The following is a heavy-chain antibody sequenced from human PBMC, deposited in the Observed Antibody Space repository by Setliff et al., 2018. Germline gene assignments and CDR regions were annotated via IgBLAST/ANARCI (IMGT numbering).Heavy chain of an antibody. J-gene: IGHJ4*01. Sequence: PGGSLRLSCAVSEFAFSSSWMTWVRQAPGKGLEGVANINEDGTDRKYVDSVKGRFTISRDNAKNSVYLQMSSLRVEDSAVYYCATGAWGDLWGQGTLVTVSS. D-gene: IGHD2-21*02. V-gene: IGHV3-7*01. CDR1: EFAFSSSW. CDR2: INEDGTDR. CDR3: ATGAWGDL.